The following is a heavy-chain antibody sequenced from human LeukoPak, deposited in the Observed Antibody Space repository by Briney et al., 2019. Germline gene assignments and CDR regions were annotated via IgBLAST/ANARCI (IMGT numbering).Heavy chain of an antibody. CDR3: AKSQVTVAATRFDY. V-gene: IGHV3-23*01. D-gene: IGHD2-15*01. CDR1: GFTFSIYD. J-gene: IGHJ4*02. Sequence: PGGSLRLSCAASGFTFSIYDMSWVRQAPGKGLEWVSGISGSGGNTYYADSVKGRFTISRDNSKSTLYLQMNSLRAEDTAVYYCAKSQVTVAATRFDYWGQGTLVTVSS. CDR2: ISGSGGNT.